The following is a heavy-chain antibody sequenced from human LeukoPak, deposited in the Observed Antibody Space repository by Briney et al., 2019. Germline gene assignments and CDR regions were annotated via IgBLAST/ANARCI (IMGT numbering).Heavy chain of an antibody. CDR2: IWYDGSNK. CDR1: GFTFSNYW. J-gene: IGHJ4*02. Sequence: PGGSLRLSCAASGFTFSNYWMSWVRQAPGKGLEWVAAIWYDGSNKYYADSVKGRFTISRDNSKNTVYLQMNSLRAEDTAVYFCARDAYYHDASGSYSVYWGQGTLVTVSS. V-gene: IGHV3-33*08. D-gene: IGHD3-22*01. CDR3: ARDAYYHDASGSYSVY.